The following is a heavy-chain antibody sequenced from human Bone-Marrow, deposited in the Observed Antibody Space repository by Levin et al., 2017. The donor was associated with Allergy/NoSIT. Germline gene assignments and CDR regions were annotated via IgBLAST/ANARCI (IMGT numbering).Heavy chain of an antibody. J-gene: IGHJ1*01. CDR2: IYWDDDK. Sequence: SGPTLVKPTQTLTLTCTFSGFSLSTSGVGVGWIRQPPGKALEWLALIYWDDDKRYSPSLKSRLTITKDTSKNQVVLTMTNMDPVDTATYYCAHSPSTCDNAGSWYQYFQHWGQGTLVTVSS. D-gene: IGHD6-13*01. CDR1: GFSLSTSGVG. CDR3: AHSPSTCDNAGSWYQYFQH. V-gene: IGHV2-5*02.